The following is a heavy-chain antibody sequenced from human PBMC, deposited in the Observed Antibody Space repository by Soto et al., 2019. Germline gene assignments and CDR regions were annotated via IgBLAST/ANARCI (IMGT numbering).Heavy chain of an antibody. CDR2: ISHSGST. Sequence: QLQLQESGSGLVKPSQTLSLTCAVSSGSISSGGYSWSWIRQSPGKGLEWIGYISHSGSTYYNPSLKSRVTISVDRSKNQSSLKLSSVTAADTAVYYCASGSHVPHYWGQGTLVTVSS. CDR1: SGSISSGGYS. D-gene: IGHD6-6*01. V-gene: IGHV4-30-2*06. J-gene: IGHJ4*02. CDR3: ASGSHVPHY.